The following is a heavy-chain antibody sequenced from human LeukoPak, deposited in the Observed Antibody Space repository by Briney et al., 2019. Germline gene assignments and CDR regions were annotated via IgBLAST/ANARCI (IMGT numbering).Heavy chain of an antibody. CDR2: IYPYSGDT. V-gene: IGHV1-2*02. Sequence: ASVKVSCKASGYTFTGYYIHWVRQAPGQGLEWMGWIYPYSGDTNYAQNFQGRVSMTRDTSISTAYMELSSLKSDDTAVYYCARDRNSGSSLDIWGQGTMLTVSS. J-gene: IGHJ3*02. CDR1: GYTFTGYY. D-gene: IGHD6-6*01. CDR3: ARDRNSGSSLDI.